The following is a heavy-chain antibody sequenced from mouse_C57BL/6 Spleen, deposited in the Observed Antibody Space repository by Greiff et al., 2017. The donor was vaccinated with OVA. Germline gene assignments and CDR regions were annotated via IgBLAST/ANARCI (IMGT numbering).Heavy chain of an antibody. J-gene: IGHJ3*01. CDR3: ARAPFSYYGSSPFGY. Sequence: QVQLQQPGAELVKPGASVQMSCKASGYTFTSYWITWVKQRPGQGLEWIGDIYPGSGSTNYTEKFKRKATLTVDTSSSTGYMQLSSLTSEDSAVYDCARAPFSYYGSSPFGYWGQGTLVTVSA. V-gene: IGHV1-55*01. CDR2: IYPGSGST. D-gene: IGHD1-1*01. CDR1: GYTFTSYW.